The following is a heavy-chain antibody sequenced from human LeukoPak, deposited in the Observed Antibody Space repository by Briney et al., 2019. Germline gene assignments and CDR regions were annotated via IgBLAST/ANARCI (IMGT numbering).Heavy chain of an antibody. D-gene: IGHD6-13*01. CDR1: GFTFSSYG. Sequence: PGRSLRLSCAASGFTFSSYGMHWVRQAPGKGLEWVAVISYDGSNKYYADSVKGRFTISRDNSKNTLYLQMNSLRAEDTAVYYCANAAAAGSTYFDYWGQGTLVTVSS. CDR2: ISYDGSNK. J-gene: IGHJ4*02. V-gene: IGHV3-30*18. CDR3: ANAAAAGSTYFDY.